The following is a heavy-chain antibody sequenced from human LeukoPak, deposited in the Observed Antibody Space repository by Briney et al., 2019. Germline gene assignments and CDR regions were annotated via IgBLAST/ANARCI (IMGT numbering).Heavy chain of an antibody. D-gene: IGHD5-24*01. Sequence: GASVKVSCKASGYTFTSYDISWVRQAPGQGLEWMGGIIPIFGTANYAQKFQGRVTITADESTSTAYMELSSLRSEDTAVYYCARSDGSDGYTGDYWGQGTLVTVSS. CDR3: ARSDGSDGYTGDY. V-gene: IGHV1-69*13. CDR1: GYTFTSYD. CDR2: IIPIFGTA. J-gene: IGHJ4*02.